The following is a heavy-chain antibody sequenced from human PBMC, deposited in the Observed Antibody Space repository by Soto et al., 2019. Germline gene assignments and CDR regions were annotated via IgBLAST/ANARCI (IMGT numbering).Heavy chain of an antibody. D-gene: IGHD3-3*01. V-gene: IGHV1-69*12. Sequence: QVQLVQSGAEVKKPGSSVKVSCKASGGTFSSYAISWVRQAPGQGLEWMGGIIPIFGTANYAQKFQGRVTITADESARTDYRELSSLRSEDTAVYYCARTLGNDFWSGYYNWFDPWGQGTLVTVSS. CDR2: IIPIFGTA. CDR3: ARTLGNDFWSGYYNWFDP. CDR1: GGTFSSYA. J-gene: IGHJ5*02.